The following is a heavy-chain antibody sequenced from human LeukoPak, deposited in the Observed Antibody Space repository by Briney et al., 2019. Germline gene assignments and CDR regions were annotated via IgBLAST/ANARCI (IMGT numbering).Heavy chain of an antibody. V-gene: IGHV3-7*01. J-gene: IGHJ6*03. D-gene: IGHD6-19*01. CDR2: IKQDGSEK. CDR1: GFTFSSYG. Sequence: GGSLRLSCAASGFTFSSYGMSWVRQAPGKGLEWVANIKQDGSEKYYVDSVKGRFTISRDNAKNSLYLQMNSLRAEDTAVYYCARDESSGWPYYYYYYYMDVWGKGTTVTISS. CDR3: ARDESSGWPYYYYYYYMDV.